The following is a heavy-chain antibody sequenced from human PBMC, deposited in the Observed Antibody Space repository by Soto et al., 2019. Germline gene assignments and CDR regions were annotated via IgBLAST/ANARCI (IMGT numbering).Heavy chain of an antibody. V-gene: IGHV6-1*01. D-gene: IGHD3-9*01. CDR3: ARTVLGPDILADQFVDYYYMDV. CDR2: AYYSSQWYY. Sequence: PSQTLSLTCAISGDSVSSNSAAWNWIRQSPSRGLEWLGSAYYSSQWYYYSAFSVRSRITVIPDTSKNQFSLQLKSVTAADTAIFYCARTVLGPDILADQFVDYYYMDVWGQGTTVTVSS. J-gene: IGHJ6*03. CDR1: GDSVSSNSAA.